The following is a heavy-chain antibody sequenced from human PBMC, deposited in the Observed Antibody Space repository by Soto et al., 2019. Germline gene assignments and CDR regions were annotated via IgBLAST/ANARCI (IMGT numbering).Heavy chain of an antibody. D-gene: IGHD2-2*02. CDR1: GFSLNSYA. V-gene: IGHV3-30-3*01. J-gene: IGHJ6*02. CDR3: ESDCSSHTCYRQGGMDV. Sequence: QVQLVESGGGVVQPGRSLTLSCAASGFSLNSYAMHWVRQAPGKGLEWVAVISYDGSNKFYGDSVKGRFTITRDNCKKTVYLQMDSLRTEDTAVYYCESDCSSHTCYRQGGMDVWGQGTTVTVSS. CDR2: ISYDGSNK.